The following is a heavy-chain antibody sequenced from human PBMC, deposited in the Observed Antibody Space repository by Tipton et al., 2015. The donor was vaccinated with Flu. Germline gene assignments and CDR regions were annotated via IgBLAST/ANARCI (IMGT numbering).Heavy chain of an antibody. CDR3: ASAICSGTRCYNVFSGFYTDAFDI. D-gene: IGHD2-2*01. CDR1: GYSFTSYW. CDR2: IYAGDSDT. V-gene: IGHV5-51*01. Sequence: QLVQSGVEMKRPGESLKISCKHSGYSFTSYWIGWVRQMPGKGLEWMGIIYAGDSDTRYSPSFQGQVSISVDKSITTAYLQWSSLKASDTAMYYCASAICSGTRCYNVFSGFYTDAFDIWGQGTRVTVSS. J-gene: IGHJ3*02.